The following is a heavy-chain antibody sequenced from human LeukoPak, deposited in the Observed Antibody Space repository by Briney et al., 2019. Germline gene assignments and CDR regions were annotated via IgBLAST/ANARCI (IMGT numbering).Heavy chain of an antibody. CDR2: ISAGGTT. J-gene: IGHJ4*02. CDR1: EVTVSNAW. CDR3: TTVPTRNWLPYFEY. Sequence: GGSLRLSCAASEVTVSNAWMSWVRQAPGKGLEWVGRISAGGTTDYAAPVKGRFTVSRDESKNTLYLQMNSLKTEDTAVYYCTTVPTRNWLPYFEYWGLGTLVTVSS. D-gene: IGHD5-12*01. V-gene: IGHV3-15*01.